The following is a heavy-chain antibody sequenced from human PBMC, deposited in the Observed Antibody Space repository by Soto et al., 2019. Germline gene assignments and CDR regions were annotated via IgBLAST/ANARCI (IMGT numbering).Heavy chain of an antibody. V-gene: IGHV4-30-4*01. D-gene: IGHD3-3*01. CDR2: IHYNGGT. J-gene: IGHJ5*02. CDR3: AREGFLEWLGGFDP. CDR1: GGSISGGDYY. Sequence: QVQLQESGPGMVKPSQTLSLTCTVSGGSISGGDYYWSWIRQSPGKGLEWIGYIHYNGGTSYNPSLKSRLTMSVDTSTNQCSLKLSAVTAADTAVYYCAREGFLEWLGGFDPWGQGTLVIVSS.